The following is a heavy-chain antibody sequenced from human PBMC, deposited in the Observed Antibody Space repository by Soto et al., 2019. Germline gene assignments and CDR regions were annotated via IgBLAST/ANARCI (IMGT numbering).Heavy chain of an antibody. D-gene: IGHD1-7*01. V-gene: IGHV3-13*04. J-gene: IGHJ3*02. CDR1: GFIFSSYD. Sequence: GGSLRLSCAASGFIFSSYDMHWVRQRTGKGLEWVSGIDNVGDTYYPGSVKGRFTISRENAKNSLYLQMNSLRAGDTAVYYCARGTRSGNYPKDAFDIWGQGTMVTVSS. CDR3: ARGTRSGNYPKDAFDI. CDR2: IDNVGDT.